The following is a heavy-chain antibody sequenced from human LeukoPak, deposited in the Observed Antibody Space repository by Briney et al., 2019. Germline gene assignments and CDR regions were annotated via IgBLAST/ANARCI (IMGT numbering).Heavy chain of an antibody. CDR1: GGSISSGGYY. CDR3: ARVGAGTVFDY. V-gene: IGHV4-31*03. J-gene: IGHJ4*02. Sequence: ASQTLSLTCTVSGGSISSGGYYWSWIRQHPGKGLEWIGYIYYSGSTYYSPSLKSRVTISVDTSKNQFSLKLSSVTAADTAVYYCARVGAGTVFDYWGQGTLVTVSS. CDR2: IYYSGST. D-gene: IGHD6-13*01.